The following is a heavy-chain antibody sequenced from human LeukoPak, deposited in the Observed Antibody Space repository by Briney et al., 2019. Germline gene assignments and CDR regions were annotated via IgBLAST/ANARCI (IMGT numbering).Heavy chain of an antibody. CDR3: ARDYVYAFDY. CDR1: GLSFSSYS. Sequence: GGSLRLSCAASGLSFSSYSINWVRQAPGKGLEWVSYISGDGNAKHYTDSVKGRFTISRDNAKNALYLQMNSLRVEDTAVYFCARDYVYAFDYWGQGTQVTVSS. CDR2: ISGDGNAK. D-gene: IGHD2/OR15-2a*01. V-gene: IGHV3-48*01. J-gene: IGHJ4*02.